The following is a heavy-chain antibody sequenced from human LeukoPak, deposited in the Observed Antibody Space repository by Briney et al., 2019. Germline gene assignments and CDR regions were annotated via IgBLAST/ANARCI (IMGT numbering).Heavy chain of an antibody. Sequence: GRSLRLSCAASGFTFSSYAMHWVRQAPGKGLGWVAVISYDGSNKYYADSVKGRFTISRDNSKNTLYLQMNSLRAEDTAVYYCAREVIHDYGDYFDYWGQGTLVTVSS. V-gene: IGHV3-30-3*01. J-gene: IGHJ4*02. D-gene: IGHD4-17*01. CDR2: ISYDGSNK. CDR1: GFTFSSYA. CDR3: AREVIHDYGDYFDY.